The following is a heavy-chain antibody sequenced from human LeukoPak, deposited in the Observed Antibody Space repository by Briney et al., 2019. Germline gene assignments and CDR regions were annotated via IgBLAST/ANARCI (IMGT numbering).Heavy chain of an antibody. CDR3: ARLATFYDYVWGSYRYLDY. D-gene: IGHD3-16*02. J-gene: IGHJ4*02. CDR2: IYVSGST. CDR1: GGSISSYY. V-gene: IGHV4-4*07. Sequence: SETLSLTCTVSGGSISSYYWSWIRQPAGKGLEWIGRIYVSGSTNYNPSLKSRVTISVDTSKNQFSLKLSSVTAADTAVYYCARLATFYDYVWGSYRYLDYWGQGTLVTVSS.